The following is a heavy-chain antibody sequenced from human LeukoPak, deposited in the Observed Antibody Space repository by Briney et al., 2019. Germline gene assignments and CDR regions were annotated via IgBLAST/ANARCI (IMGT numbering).Heavy chain of an antibody. Sequence: SETLSLTCDVSGGSFNDYYWSWIRQAPGKGLEWVGEIRHSGSTNYNPSLKGRVTVSVDTSKNQFSLKLSSVTAADTAVYYCARGILGYCSSTSCRAPGPGDYWGQGTLVTVSS. CDR2: IRHSGST. CDR3: ARGILGYCSSTSCRAPGPGDY. CDR1: GGSFNDYY. J-gene: IGHJ4*02. V-gene: IGHV4-34*01. D-gene: IGHD2-2*01.